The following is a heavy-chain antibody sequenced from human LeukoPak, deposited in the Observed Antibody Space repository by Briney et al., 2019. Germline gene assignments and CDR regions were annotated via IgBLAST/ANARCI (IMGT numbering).Heavy chain of an antibody. J-gene: IGHJ4*02. D-gene: IGHD6-13*01. CDR3: ARDVAAAGRRDY. V-gene: IGHV3-21*01. CDR2: ISSSSSYI. CDR1: GFTFNTYS. Sequence: GGSLRLSCAASGFTFNTYSMNWVRQAPGKGLEWVSSISSSSSYIYYADSVKGRFTISRDNAKNSLYLQMNSLRAEDTAVYYCARDVAAAGRRDYWGQGTLVTVSS.